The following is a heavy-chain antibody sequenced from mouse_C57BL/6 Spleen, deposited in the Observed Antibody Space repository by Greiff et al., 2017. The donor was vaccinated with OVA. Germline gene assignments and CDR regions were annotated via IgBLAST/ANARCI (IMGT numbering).Heavy chain of an antibody. CDR2: INPSNGGT. CDR3: ATITTVVATGDYFDY. D-gene: IGHD1-1*01. V-gene: IGHV1-53*01. Sequence: QVQLQQPGTELVKPGASVKLSCKASGYTFTSYWMHWVKQRPGQGLEWIGNINPSNGGTNYNEKFKSKATLTVDKSSSTAYMQLSSLTSEDSAVYDCATITTVVATGDYFDYWGQGTTLTVSS. CDR1: GYTFTSYW. J-gene: IGHJ2*01.